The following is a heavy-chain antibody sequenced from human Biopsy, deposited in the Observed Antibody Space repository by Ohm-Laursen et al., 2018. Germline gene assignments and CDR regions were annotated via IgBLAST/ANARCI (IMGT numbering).Heavy chain of an antibody. CDR1: GGDINNYY. CDR3: ARVVGAATGFDS. V-gene: IGHV4-59*01. D-gene: IGHD1-26*01. Sequence: TLSLTCNVSGGDINNYYWSWIRQPPGKRLEWIGYILSTGSTDYNPSLQSRVSISLDLSTDQFSLKVDSVTAADAAVYYCARVVGAATGFDSWGRGTPVIVSS. J-gene: IGHJ4*02. CDR2: ILSTGST.